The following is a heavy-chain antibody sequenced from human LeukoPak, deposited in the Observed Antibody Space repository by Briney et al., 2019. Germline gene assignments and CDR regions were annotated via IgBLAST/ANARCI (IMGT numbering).Heavy chain of an antibody. Sequence: SETLSLTCAVSGGSISSTSYYWGWIRQPPGKGLEWIGSIYYSGSTYYNPSLKSRVTISVDTSKNQFSLKLSSVTAADTAVYYCARDDSGYDDPLYYYYYYMDVWGKGTTVTVSS. D-gene: IGHD5-12*01. CDR3: ARDDSGYDDPLYYYYYYMDV. V-gene: IGHV4-39*07. J-gene: IGHJ6*03. CDR2: IYYSGST. CDR1: GGSISSTSYY.